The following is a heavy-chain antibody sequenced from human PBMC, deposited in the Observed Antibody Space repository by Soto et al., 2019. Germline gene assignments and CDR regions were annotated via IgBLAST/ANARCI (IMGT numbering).Heavy chain of an antibody. CDR3: AKSWDVVGASTVDYFDS. D-gene: IGHD1-26*01. V-gene: IGHV3-23*01. J-gene: IGHJ4*02. Sequence: EVQLLESGGGLVLPGGSLRLSCAASGFTFNVYAMSWVRQAPGKGLEWVSTIRNDGGTTDYADSVKGRFTISRDNSKNTLSLHLNSLRPDETAVYYCAKSWDVVGASTVDYFDSWGQGTLVAVSS. CDR1: GFTFNVYA. CDR2: IRNDGGTT.